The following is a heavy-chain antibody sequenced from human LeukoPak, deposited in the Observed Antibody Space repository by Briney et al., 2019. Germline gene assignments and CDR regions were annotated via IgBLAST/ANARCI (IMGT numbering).Heavy chain of an antibody. CDR3: ARPLIVVVPAAMGSDAFDI. D-gene: IGHD2-2*01. V-gene: IGHV4-39*01. Sequence: SETLSLTCTVSGGSISSSSYYWGWIRQPPGKGLEWIGCIYYIGSTYYNPSLKTRVTIPVDTSKNQFSLKLSSVTAADTAVYYCARPLIVVVPAAMGSDAFDIWGQGTMVTVSS. CDR1: GGSISSSSYY. CDR2: IYYIGST. J-gene: IGHJ3*02.